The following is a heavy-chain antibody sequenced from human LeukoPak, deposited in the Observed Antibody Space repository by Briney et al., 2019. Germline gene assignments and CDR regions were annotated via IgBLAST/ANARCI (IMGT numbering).Heavy chain of an antibody. CDR2: ISAYNGNI. V-gene: IGHV1-18*01. D-gene: IGHD5-12*01. J-gene: IGHJ3*02. CDR3: ARDGSGYDWGDAFDI. Sequence: ASVKVSCKASGYTFTSYGISWVRQAPGQGLEWMGWISAYNGNINYAQKLQGRVTMTTDTSTSTAYMELRSLRSDDTAVYYCARDGSGYDWGDAFDIWGQGTMVTVSS. CDR1: GYTFTSYG.